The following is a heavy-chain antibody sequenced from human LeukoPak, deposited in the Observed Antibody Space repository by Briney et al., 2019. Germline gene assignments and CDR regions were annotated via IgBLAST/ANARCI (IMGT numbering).Heavy chain of an antibody. CDR1: GGSISSYY. CDR2: IYTSGST. V-gene: IGHV4-4*07. Sequence: SETLSLTCTVSGGSISSYYWSWLRQPAGKGLEWVGRIYTSGSTNYNPSLKSRVTMSVDTSKHQFSLKLSSVTAADTAVYYCAGLPLYCSSTSCYPYWGQGTLVTVSS. J-gene: IGHJ4*02. D-gene: IGHD2-2*01. CDR3: AGLPLYCSSTSCYPY.